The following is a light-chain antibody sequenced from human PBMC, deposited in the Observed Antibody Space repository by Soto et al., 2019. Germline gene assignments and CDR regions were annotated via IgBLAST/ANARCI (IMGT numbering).Light chain of an antibody. CDR3: CSSAGSYTFV. CDR2: DVS. J-gene: IGLJ1*01. V-gene: IGLV2-11*01. Sequence: QSVLTQPRSVSGPPGQSVTISCTGTASDVGGYSYVSWYQQHPGKVHKLIIYDVSKWPSGVPDRFSGSKSGNTASLTISGLQAEDEGDYYCCSSAGSYTFVFGTRTKVTVL. CDR1: ASDVGGYSY.